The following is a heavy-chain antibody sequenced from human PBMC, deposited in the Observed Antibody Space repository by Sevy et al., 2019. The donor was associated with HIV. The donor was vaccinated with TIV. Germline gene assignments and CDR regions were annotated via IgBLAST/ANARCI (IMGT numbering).Heavy chain of an antibody. J-gene: IGHJ4*02. Sequence: ETLSLTCTVSGDSINTYYWSWIRQPPGKGLEWIGYVSHSGNTNYNPSLKRRVSMSVDTSTNQFSLKVKSVTAADTAVYYCARLRWDLVVVPGATPGCYFDSWGQGTLVTVSS. CDR1: GDSINTYY. D-gene: IGHD2-2*02. CDR2: VSHSGNT. V-gene: IGHV4-59*08. CDR3: ARLRWDLVVVPGATPGCYFDS.